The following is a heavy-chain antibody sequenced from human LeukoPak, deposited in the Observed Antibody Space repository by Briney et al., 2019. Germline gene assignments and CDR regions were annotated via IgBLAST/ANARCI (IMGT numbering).Heavy chain of an antibody. J-gene: IGHJ4*02. Sequence: GGSLRLSCAASGFIFSSYAVNWVRQAPGKGLEWVSVISGSGGGAYYADSVRGRFTISRDNSKTTLYLQMNSLRAEDTAVYYCAKREVGYYFDYWGQGTLVTVSS. D-gene: IGHD1-26*01. CDR1: GFIFSSYA. V-gene: IGHV3-23*01. CDR3: AKREVGYYFDY. CDR2: ISGSGGGA.